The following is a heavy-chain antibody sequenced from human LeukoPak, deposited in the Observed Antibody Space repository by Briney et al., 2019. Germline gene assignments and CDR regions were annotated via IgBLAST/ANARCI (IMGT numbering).Heavy chain of an antibody. Sequence: GVSLRLSCAASGFTFSSYEMNWVRQAPGKGLEWVSYISSSGSTIYYADSVKGRFTISRDNAKNSLYLQMNSLRAEDTAVYYCAKYGSGSYYYYYMDVWGKGTTVTVSS. CDR2: ISSSGSTI. D-gene: IGHD3-10*01. CDR1: GFTFSSYE. CDR3: AKYGSGSYYYYYMDV. J-gene: IGHJ6*03. V-gene: IGHV3-48*03.